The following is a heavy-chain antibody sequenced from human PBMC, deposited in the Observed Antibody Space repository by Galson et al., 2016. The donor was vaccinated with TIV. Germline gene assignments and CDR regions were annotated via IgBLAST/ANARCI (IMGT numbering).Heavy chain of an antibody. D-gene: IGHD6-19*01. J-gene: IGHJ4*02. V-gene: IGHV1-3*04. Sequence: SVKVSCKASGYTFNKYAMHWVRQAPGQRLEWMGWIATDTGDTRYSQTFQGRVTITKDTSASTAYTELSSLTSEDTAMYYCARGATSDWPFDYWGQATLVTVSS. CDR2: IATDTGDT. CDR1: GYTFNKYA. CDR3: ARGATSDWPFDY.